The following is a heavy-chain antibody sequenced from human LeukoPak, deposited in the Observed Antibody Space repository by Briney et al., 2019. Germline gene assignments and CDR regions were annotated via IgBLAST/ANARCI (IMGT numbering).Heavy chain of an antibody. D-gene: IGHD2-2*02. CDR3: AARRHCSSTSCYMAPYWYFDL. J-gene: IGHJ2*01. V-gene: IGHV5-51*01. CDR1: GYSFTSYW. Sequence: GESLKISCKGSGYSFTSYWIGWVRQMPGKGLEWMGIIYPGDSDTRYSPSFQGQVTISADKSISTAYLQWSSLKASDTAMYYCAARRHCSSTSCYMAPYWYFDLWGRGTLVTVSS. CDR2: IYPGDSDT.